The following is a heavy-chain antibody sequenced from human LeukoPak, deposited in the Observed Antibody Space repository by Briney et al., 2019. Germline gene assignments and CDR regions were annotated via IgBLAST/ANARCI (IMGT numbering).Heavy chain of an antibody. CDR1: GYTFTGYY. CDR2: INPNSGGT. J-gene: IGHJ3*02. D-gene: IGHD2-15*01. V-gene: IGHV1-2*02. Sequence: ASVKVSCKASGYTFTGYYMHWVRQAPGQGLEWMGWINPNSGGTNYAQKFQGRVTMTRDTSISTAYMELSRLRSDDTAVYYCARGRILHWVADPTDDAFDIWGQGTMVTVSS. CDR3: ARGRILHWVADPTDDAFDI.